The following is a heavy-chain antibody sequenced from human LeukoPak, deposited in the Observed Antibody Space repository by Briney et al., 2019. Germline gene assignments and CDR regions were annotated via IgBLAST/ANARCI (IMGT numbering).Heavy chain of an antibody. Sequence: ASVKVSCKASGYTFTSYYMHWVRQAPGQGLEWMGIINPSGGSTSYAQKFQGRVTMTRDMSTSTVYMELSSLRSEDTAVYYCARLFVGGYSSSSPYFDYWGQGTLVTVSS. D-gene: IGHD6-6*01. J-gene: IGHJ4*02. CDR2: INPSGGST. V-gene: IGHV1-46*01. CDR1: GYTFTSYY. CDR3: ARLFVGGYSSSSPYFDY.